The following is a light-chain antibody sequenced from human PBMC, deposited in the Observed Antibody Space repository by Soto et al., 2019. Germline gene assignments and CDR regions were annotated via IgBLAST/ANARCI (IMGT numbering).Light chain of an antibody. V-gene: IGKV3-20*01. J-gene: IGKJ1*01. CDR1: QSVSSSF. Sequence: EIVLTQSPGTLSLSPGERATLSCRASQSVSSSFLAWYQQKPGQAPRLLIYGASSRATGIPDRFSGSGSGTAFTLTISRLEPEDFAVYYCQQYDSSPWTFGQGTKVELK. CDR2: GAS. CDR3: QQYDSSPWT.